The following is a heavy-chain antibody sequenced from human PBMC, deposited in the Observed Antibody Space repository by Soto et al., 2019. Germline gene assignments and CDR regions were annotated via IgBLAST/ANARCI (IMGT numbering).Heavy chain of an antibody. J-gene: IGHJ4*02. CDR3: ASKSYGYTFYYY. D-gene: IGHD5-18*01. CDR1: GGSISSGDYY. Sequence: QVQLQESGPGLVKPSQTLSLTCTVSGGSISSGDYYWSWIRQPPGKGLEWIGYIYYSVSTYYNPSLKSRVNITVDTYKKHFSLNLSSVYAADTAVYYFASKSYGYTFYYYWGQGTLVTVSS. V-gene: IGHV4-30-4*01. CDR2: IYYSVST.